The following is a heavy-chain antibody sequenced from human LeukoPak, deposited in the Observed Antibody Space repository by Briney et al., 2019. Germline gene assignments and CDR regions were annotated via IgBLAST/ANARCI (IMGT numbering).Heavy chain of an antibody. Sequence: SETLSLTCTVSSGSISSGSYYWSWIRQPAGKGLEWVGRTHTSGTTNYNPSLESRVTVSVDTSKNQFSLKLISATAADTAVYYWGGEGGGGVFDSWGQGILVTVSS. CDR3: GGEGGGGVFDS. CDR2: THTSGTT. V-gene: IGHV4-61*02. J-gene: IGHJ4*02. D-gene: IGHD2-8*01. CDR1: SGSISSGSYY.